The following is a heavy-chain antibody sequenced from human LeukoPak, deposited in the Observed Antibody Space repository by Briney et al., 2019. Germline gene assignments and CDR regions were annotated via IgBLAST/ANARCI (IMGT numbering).Heavy chain of an antibody. V-gene: IGHV1-69*06. D-gene: IGHD2-15*01. CDR1: GGTFSSYA. CDR3: ARAGSGGSCYSSACWFDP. Sequence: SVKVSCKASGGTFSSYAISWVRQAPGQGLEWMGGIIPIFGTANYAQKFQGRVTITADKSTSTVYMELSSLRSEDTAVYYCARAGSGGSCYSSACWFDPWGQGTLVTVSS. J-gene: IGHJ5*02. CDR2: IIPIFGTA.